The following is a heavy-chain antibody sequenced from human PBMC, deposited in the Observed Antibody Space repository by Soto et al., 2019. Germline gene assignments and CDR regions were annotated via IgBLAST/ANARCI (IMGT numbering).Heavy chain of an antibody. CDR1: GFTFSSYS. Sequence: GGSLRLSCAASGFTFSSYSMNWVRQAPGKGLEWVSYISSSRSTIYYADSVKGRITISRDNAKNSLYLQMKCLRAEDKAVYYCARDHPVAIWGQGTMVTVSS. V-gene: IGHV3-48*04. CDR2: ISSSRSTI. J-gene: IGHJ3*02. CDR3: ARDHPVAI.